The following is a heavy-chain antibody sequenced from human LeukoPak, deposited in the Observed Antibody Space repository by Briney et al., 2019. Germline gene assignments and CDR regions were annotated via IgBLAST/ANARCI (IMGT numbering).Heavy chain of an antibody. CDR3: ARERWDLTGYPLGMDV. J-gene: IGHJ6*02. Sequence: ETLSLTCTVSGGSISSYYWSWIRQPPGKGLEWIGYIYYSGSTNYNPSLKSRVTISVDTSKNQFSLKLSSVTAADTAVYYCARERWDLTGYPLGMDVWGQGTTVTVSS. V-gene: IGHV4-59*01. CDR2: IYYSGST. CDR1: GGSISSYY. D-gene: IGHD3-9*01.